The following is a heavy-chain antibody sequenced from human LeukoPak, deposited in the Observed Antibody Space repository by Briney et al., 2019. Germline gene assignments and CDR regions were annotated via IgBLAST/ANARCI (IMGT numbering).Heavy chain of an antibody. J-gene: IGHJ6*03. V-gene: IGHV3-30*02. CDR2: IRYDGSNK. D-gene: IGHD5-12*01. CDR3: ARQSGYDYYYCYMDV. Sequence: GGSLRLSCAASGFTFSSYGMHWVRQAPGKGLEWVAFIRYDGSNKYYADSVKGRFTISRDNSKNTLYLQMNSLRAEDTAVYYCARQSGYDYYYCYMDVWGKGTTVTVSS. CDR1: GFTFSSYG.